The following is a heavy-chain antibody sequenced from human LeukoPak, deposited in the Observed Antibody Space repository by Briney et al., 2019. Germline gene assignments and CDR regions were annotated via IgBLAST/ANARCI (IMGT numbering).Heavy chain of an antibody. J-gene: IGHJ4*02. CDR2: ISAYNGNT. D-gene: IGHD4-17*01. CDR3: ARDRDYGDYNTQDLFVY. V-gene: IGHV1-18*01. CDR1: GYTFTNFG. Sequence: ASVKVSCKASGYTFTNFGISWVRQAPGQGLEWMGWISAYNGNTNYAQRLQGRVTMTADTSTSTAYMELRSLRSDDTAVYYCARDRDYGDYNTQDLFVYWGQGTLVTVSS.